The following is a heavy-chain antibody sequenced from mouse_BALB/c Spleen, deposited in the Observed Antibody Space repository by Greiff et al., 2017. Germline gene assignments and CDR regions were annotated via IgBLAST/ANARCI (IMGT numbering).Heavy chain of an antibody. CDR3: ATGSSPWYFDV. CDR1: GFNIKDTY. V-gene: IGHV14-3*02. D-gene: IGHD1-1*01. CDR2: IDPANGNT. Sequence: EVQLQQSGAELVKPGASVKLSCTASGFNIKDTYMHWVKQRPEQGLEWIGRIDPANGNTKYDPKFQGKATITADTSPNTAYLQLSSLTSEDTAVYYCATGSSPWYFDVWGAGTTVTVSS. J-gene: IGHJ1*01.